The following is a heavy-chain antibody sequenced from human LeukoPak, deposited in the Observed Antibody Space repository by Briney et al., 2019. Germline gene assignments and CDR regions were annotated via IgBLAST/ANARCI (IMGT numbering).Heavy chain of an antibody. CDR3: ARGVAAAVHGMDV. Sequence: GASVKVSCKASGYTLTGYYMHWVRQAPGQGLEWMGRINPNSGGTNYAQKFQGRVTMTRDTSISTAYMELSRLRSDDTAVYYCARGVAAAVHGMDVWGQGTTVTVSS. J-gene: IGHJ6*02. CDR1: GYTLTGYY. CDR2: INPNSGGT. D-gene: IGHD6-13*01. V-gene: IGHV1-2*06.